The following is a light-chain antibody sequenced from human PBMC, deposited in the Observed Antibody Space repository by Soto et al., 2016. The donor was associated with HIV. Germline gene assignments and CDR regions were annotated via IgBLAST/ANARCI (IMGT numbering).Light chain of an antibody. Sequence: SYVLTQSPSVSVAPKDGHHYLWGNNIGTKSVHWYQQRPGQAPVLVVYDDHDRPSGIPERFSGSNSGNTATLTLNSVEAGDEADYYCQVWNNYQSIFGPGTKVTVL. V-gene: IGLV3-21*01. J-gene: IGLJ1*01. CDR2: DDH. CDR1: NIGTKS. CDR3: QVWNNYQSI.